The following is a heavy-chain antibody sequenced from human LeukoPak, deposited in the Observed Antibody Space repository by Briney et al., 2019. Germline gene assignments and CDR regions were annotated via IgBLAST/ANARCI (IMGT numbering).Heavy chain of an antibody. J-gene: IGHJ5*02. CDR1: GGSISSYC. Sequence: SETLSLTCTVSGGSISSYCWSWIRQPPGKGLEWIGYIYYSGSTNYNPSLKSRVTISVDTSKNQFSLKLSSVTAADTAIYYCAKGAGGFSYYNWFDPWGQGTLVTVSS. CDR2: IYYSGST. D-gene: IGHD5-18*01. V-gene: IGHV4-59*01. CDR3: AKGAGGFSYYNWFDP.